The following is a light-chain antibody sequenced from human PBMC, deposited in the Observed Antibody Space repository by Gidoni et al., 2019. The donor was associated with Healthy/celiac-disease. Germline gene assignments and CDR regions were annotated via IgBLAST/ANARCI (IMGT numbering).Light chain of an antibody. CDR2: DAS. J-gene: IGKJ5*01. V-gene: IGKV3-11*01. CDR1: QSVSSY. Sequence: EIVLTQSPATLSLSPGERATLSCRASQSVSSYLAWYQQKPGQAPRLLIYDASNRATGIPARFSGSGSGTDLTLTISSLEPEDFAVYYCQQRSNWPPITFXXXTRLEIK. CDR3: QQRSNWPPIT.